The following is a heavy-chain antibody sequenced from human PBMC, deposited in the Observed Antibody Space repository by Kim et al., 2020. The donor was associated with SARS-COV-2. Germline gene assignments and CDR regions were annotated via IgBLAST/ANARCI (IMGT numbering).Heavy chain of an antibody. D-gene: IGHD5-12*01. J-gene: IGHJ4*02. V-gene: IGHV5-51*01. Sequence: YSPAVQGQVTISADKSISTAYLQWSSLKASDTAMYYCARLGGGYKYPFDYWGQGTLVTVSS. CDR3: ARLGGGYKYPFDY.